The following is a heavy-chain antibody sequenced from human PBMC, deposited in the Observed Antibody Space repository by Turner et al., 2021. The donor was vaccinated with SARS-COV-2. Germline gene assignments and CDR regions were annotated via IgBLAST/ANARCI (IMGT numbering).Heavy chain of an antibody. Sequence: QLQLQESDPGLVKPSETLSLTCTVSGGSISSSSYYWGWIRQPTGKGLEWIGTIYYSGSTYYNPALKSRVTTSVDTSKNQFSLKLSSVTATDTAVYYCARRLVVQGTDDYSYYYGMDVWGQGTTVTVSS. CDR2: IYYSGST. CDR1: GGSISSSSYY. D-gene: IGHD3-22*01. V-gene: IGHV4-39*01. CDR3: ARRLVVQGTDDYSYYYGMDV. J-gene: IGHJ6*02.